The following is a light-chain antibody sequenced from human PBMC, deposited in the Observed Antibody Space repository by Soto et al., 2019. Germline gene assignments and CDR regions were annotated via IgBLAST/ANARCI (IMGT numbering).Light chain of an antibody. Sequence: ENVLTQSPGTLSLSPGERATLSCRASESVSSIYVAWYQQKPGQAPTLLIYGASTRATGIPDRFSGSGSGTDFTLTIDRLEPEDFAVYYCQQYGSSPITFGQGTRLEIK. CDR3: QQYGSSPIT. V-gene: IGKV3-20*01. CDR1: ESVSSIY. J-gene: IGKJ5*01. CDR2: GAS.